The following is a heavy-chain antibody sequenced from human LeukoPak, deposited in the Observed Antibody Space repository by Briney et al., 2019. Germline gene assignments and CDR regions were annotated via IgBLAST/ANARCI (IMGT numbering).Heavy chain of an antibody. CDR1: GFTFSDFY. D-gene: IGHD2-2*01. CDR2: IGGSGRTI. J-gene: IGHJ4*02. V-gene: IGHV3-11*01. Sequence: PGGSLRLSCAASGFTFSDFYMSWIRQAPGKGLEWVSYIGGSGRTIYYADSVKGRFTISRDNAKNSLYLQMNSLRAEDTAVYYCARDASDIVVVPAAVGPFDLWGQGTLVTVSS. CDR3: ARDASDIVVVPAAVGPFDL.